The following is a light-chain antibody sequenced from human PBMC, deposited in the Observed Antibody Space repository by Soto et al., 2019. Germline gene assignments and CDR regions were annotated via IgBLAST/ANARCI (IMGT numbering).Light chain of an antibody. CDR1: SSDVGGYNY. J-gene: IGLJ1*01. CDR2: EVN. Sequence: SALTQPASVSGSPGQSITISCTGTSSDVGGYNYVSWYQQHPGKAPKLMICEVNNRPSGVSNRFSGSKSGNTASLTISGLQAEDEADYYCSSYTSSSTRVFGTGTKVTVL. V-gene: IGLV2-14*01. CDR3: SSYTSSSTRV.